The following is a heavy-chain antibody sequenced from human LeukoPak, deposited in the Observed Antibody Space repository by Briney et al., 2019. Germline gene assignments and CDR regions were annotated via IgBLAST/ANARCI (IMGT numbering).Heavy chain of an antibody. D-gene: IGHD3-22*01. Sequence: PGRSLRLSCAASGITFSSYWMHWVRQAPGKGLVWVSRINSDGSSTSYADSVKGRFTISRDNAKNTLYLQMNSLRAEDTAVYYCASDYYDSSGYHGDYWGQGTLVTVSS. J-gene: IGHJ4*02. CDR3: ASDYYDSSGYHGDY. CDR1: GITFSSYW. CDR2: INSDGSST. V-gene: IGHV3-74*01.